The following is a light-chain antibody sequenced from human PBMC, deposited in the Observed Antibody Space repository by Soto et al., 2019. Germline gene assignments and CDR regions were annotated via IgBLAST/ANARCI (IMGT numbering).Light chain of an antibody. V-gene: IGKV3-20*01. J-gene: IGKJ3*01. CDR2: GAS. CDR1: QSVSSSY. Sequence: EIVLTQSPGTLSLSPGERATLSCRASQSVSSSYLAWYQQKPGQAPRLLIYGASSRATGIPDRFSGSGSGTDFPLTISRLEPEDFAVYYCQQYGSSTCTFGPATNVDIK. CDR3: QQYGSSTCT.